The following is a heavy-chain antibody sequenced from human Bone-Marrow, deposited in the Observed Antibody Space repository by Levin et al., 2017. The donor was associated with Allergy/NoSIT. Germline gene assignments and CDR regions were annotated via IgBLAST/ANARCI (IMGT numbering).Heavy chain of an antibody. Sequence: GESLKISCKASGYTFTGYYMHWVRQAPGQGLEWMGWINPNSGGTNYAQKFQGRVTMTRETSISTAYMELSRLRSDDTAVYYCARVVLLREYFQHWGQGTLVTVSS. CDR3: ARVVLLREYFQH. CDR1: GYTFTGYY. D-gene: IGHD3-10*01. V-gene: IGHV1-2*02. J-gene: IGHJ1*01. CDR2: INPNSGGT.